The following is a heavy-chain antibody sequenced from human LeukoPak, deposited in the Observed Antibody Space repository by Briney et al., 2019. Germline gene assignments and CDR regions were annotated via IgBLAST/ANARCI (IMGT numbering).Heavy chain of an antibody. D-gene: IGHD4-23*01. V-gene: IGHV1-69*05. CDR3: ARGQGGNSDNWFDP. J-gene: IGHJ5*02. CDR1: GGTFSSYA. CDR2: IIPIFGTA. Sequence: GASVKVSCKASGGTFSSYAISWVRQAPGQGLEWMGGIIPIFGTANYAQKFQGRVTITTDESTSTAYVELSSLRSEDTAVYYCARGQGGNSDNWFDPWGQGTLVTVSS.